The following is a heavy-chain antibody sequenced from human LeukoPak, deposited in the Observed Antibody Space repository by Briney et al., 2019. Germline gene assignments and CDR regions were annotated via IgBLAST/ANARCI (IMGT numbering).Heavy chain of an antibody. Sequence: GSSVKVSCKASGYTFTSYYMHWVRQAPGQGLEWMGIINPSGGSTSYAQKFQGRVTMTRDTSTSTVYMELSSLRSEDTAVYYCARIGRMITFAVPMDYWGQGTLVTVSS. J-gene: IGHJ4*02. V-gene: IGHV1-46*01. D-gene: IGHD3-16*01. CDR2: INPSGGST. CDR1: GYTFTSYY. CDR3: ARIGRMITFAVPMDY.